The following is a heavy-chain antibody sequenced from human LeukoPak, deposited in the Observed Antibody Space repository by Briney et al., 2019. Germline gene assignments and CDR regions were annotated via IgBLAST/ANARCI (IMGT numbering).Heavy chain of an antibody. CDR1: GYTFTGYY. Sequence: ASVKVSCTASGYTFTGYYMHWVRQAPGQGLEWMGWINPNSGGTNYAQKFQGRVTMTRDTSISTAYMELSRLRSDDTAVYYCARGEGRYYYDSSGYMYYFDYWGQGTLVTVSS. J-gene: IGHJ4*02. CDR2: INPNSGGT. CDR3: ARGEGRYYYDSSGYMYYFDY. D-gene: IGHD3-22*01. V-gene: IGHV1-2*02.